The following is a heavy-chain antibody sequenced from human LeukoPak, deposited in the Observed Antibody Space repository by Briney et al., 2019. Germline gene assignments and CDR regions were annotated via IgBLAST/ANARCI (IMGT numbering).Heavy chain of an antibody. CDR3: ARQYYDILNGYLYYFDY. CDR2: IYHSGST. D-gene: IGHD3-9*01. Sequence: PSETLSLTCAVSGGSISSSNWWSWVRQPPGKGLEWIGEIYHSGSTNYNPSLKSRVTISVDKSKNKLSLKLSSVTDADTAVYYCARQYYDILNGYLYYFDYWGQGPLVTVSS. V-gene: IGHV4-4*02. J-gene: IGHJ4*02. CDR1: GGSISSSNW.